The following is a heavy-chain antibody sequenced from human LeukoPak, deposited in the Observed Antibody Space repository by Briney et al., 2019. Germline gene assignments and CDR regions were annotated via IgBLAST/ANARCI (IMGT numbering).Heavy chain of an antibody. V-gene: IGHV4-59*01. J-gene: IGHJ3*02. D-gene: IGHD1-20*01. CDR1: GGSISSYY. CDR2: IYYSGST. Sequence: PSETLSLTCTVSGGSISSYYWSWIRQPPGKGLEWIGYIYYSGSTNYNPSLKSRVTISVDTSKNQFSLKLSSVTAADTAVYYCARVDRSNWNGRAFDIWGQGTMVTVSS. CDR3: ARVDRSNWNGRAFDI.